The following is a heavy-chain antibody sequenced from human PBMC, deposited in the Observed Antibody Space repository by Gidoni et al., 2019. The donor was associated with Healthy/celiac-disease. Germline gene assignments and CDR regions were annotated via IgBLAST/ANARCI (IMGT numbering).Heavy chain of an antibody. D-gene: IGHD6-13*01. Sequence: EVQLVESGGGLVQPGGSLRLSCAASGFTFSSYAMSWVRQAPGKGLEWVSAISGSGGSTYYADSVKGRFTISRDNSKNTLYLQMNSLRAEDTAVYYCAKATSDQQLVLGWFDPWGQGTLVTVSS. J-gene: IGHJ5*02. CDR3: AKATSDQQLVLGWFDP. V-gene: IGHV3-23*04. CDR1: GFTFSSYA. CDR2: ISGSGGST.